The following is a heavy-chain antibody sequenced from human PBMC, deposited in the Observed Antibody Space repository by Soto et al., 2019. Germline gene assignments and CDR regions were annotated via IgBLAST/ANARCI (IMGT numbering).Heavy chain of an antibody. V-gene: IGHV3-30-3*01. CDR3: ARASADYYYGMDV. J-gene: IGHJ6*02. Sequence: QVQLVESGGGVVQPGRSLRLSCAASGFTFSSYAMHWVRQAPGKGLEWVAVISYDGSNKYYADSVKGRFTISRDNSKNTLYLQMNSPRAEDTAVYYCARASADYYYGMDVWGQGTTVTVSS. CDR1: GFTFSSYA. CDR2: ISYDGSNK.